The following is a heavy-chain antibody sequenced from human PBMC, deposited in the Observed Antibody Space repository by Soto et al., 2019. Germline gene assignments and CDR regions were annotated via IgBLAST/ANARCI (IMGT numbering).Heavy chain of an antibody. CDR2: IYYSGST. D-gene: IGHD3-3*01. CDR3: ARQSWYYDFWSGYYGAFDI. V-gene: IGHV4-59*01. Sequence: ASETLSLTCTVSGGSINSYYLSWVRQPPGKGPEWIGFIYYSGSTNYNPSLKSRVTISVDTSKNQFSLQLSSVTSADTAVYYCARQSWYYDFWSGYYGAFDIWGQGTMVTVSS. J-gene: IGHJ3*02. CDR1: GGSINSYY.